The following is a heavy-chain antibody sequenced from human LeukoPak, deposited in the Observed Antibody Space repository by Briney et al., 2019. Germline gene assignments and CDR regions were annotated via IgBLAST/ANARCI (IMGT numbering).Heavy chain of an antibody. CDR1: GFIFSSYA. V-gene: IGHV3-30-3*01. CDR2: ISYDGSNK. CDR3: AKIVGATNSDY. D-gene: IGHD1-26*01. Sequence: PPGRSLRLSCAASGFIFSSYAMHWVRQAPGKGLEWVAVISYDGSNKYYADSVKGRFTISRDNSKNTLYLQMNSLRAEDTAVYYCAKIVGATNSDYWGQGTLVTVSS. J-gene: IGHJ4*02.